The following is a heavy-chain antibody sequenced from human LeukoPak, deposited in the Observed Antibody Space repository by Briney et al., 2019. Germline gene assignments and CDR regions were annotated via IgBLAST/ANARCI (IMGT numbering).Heavy chain of an antibody. CDR2: MYNSGST. V-gene: IGHV4-59*08. J-gene: IGHJ5*02. Sequence: SETQSLTCTVSGGSISSYYWSWIRQPPGKGLEWIGYMYNSGSTNYNPSLKSRVTISVDTSKNQFSLKLSSVTAADTAVYFCARHPDSSGYSWFDPWGQGTLVTVSS. CDR1: GGSISSYY. CDR3: ARHPDSSGYSWFDP. D-gene: IGHD3-22*01.